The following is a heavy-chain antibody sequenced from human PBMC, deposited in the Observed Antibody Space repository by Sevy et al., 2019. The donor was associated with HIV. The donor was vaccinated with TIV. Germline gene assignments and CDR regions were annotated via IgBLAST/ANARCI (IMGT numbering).Heavy chain of an antibody. CDR3: AREGCTRPHDY. J-gene: IGHJ4*02. CDR1: GFAFYDYS. Sequence: GGSLRLSCAASGFAFYDYSMSWIRQAPGKGLEWVATLSFGWGKINYANSVKGRFTTSRNNSKNPFYLQMDNLRVEDTALYYCAREGCTRPHDYWGQGTRVTVSS. CDR2: LSFGWGKI. D-gene: IGHD2-8*01. V-gene: IGHV3-23*01.